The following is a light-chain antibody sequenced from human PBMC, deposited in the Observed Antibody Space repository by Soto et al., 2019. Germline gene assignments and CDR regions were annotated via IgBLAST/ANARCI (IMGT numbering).Light chain of an antibody. CDR2: AAS. V-gene: IGKV3-15*01. CDR1: QSVSSSN. J-gene: IGKJ1*01. CDR3: QQYNNWFLWT. Sequence: EIVLTQSPGTLSLSPGERATLSCRASQSVSSSNLAWYQQKPGQAPRLLIYAASTGATGIPARFSGSGSGSDFTLTISSLQSEDFAVYYCQQYNNWFLWTFGQGTKVDIK.